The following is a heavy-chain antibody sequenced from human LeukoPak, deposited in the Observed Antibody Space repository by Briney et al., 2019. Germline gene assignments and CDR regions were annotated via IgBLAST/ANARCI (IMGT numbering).Heavy chain of an antibody. CDR1: GGSFSGYY. CDR3: ARHAPRGYSYGSYYYYYYMDV. J-gene: IGHJ6*03. Sequence: PSETLSLTCTVSGGSFSGYYWSWIRQPPGKGLEWIGEINHSGSTNYNPSLKSRVTISVDTSKNQFSLKLSSVTAADTAVYYCARHAPRGYSYGSYYYYYYMDVWGKGTTVTVSS. D-gene: IGHD5-18*01. CDR2: INHSGST. V-gene: IGHV4-34*01.